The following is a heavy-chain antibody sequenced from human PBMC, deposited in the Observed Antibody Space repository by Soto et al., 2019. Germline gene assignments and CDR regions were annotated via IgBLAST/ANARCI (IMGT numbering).Heavy chain of an antibody. CDR3: ASQVSIAAEYGY. CDR2: INHSGST. D-gene: IGHD6-13*01. J-gene: IGHJ4*02. CDR1: GGSFSGYY. V-gene: IGHV4-34*01. Sequence: NPSETLSLTCAVYGGSFSGYYWSWIRQPPGKGLEWIGEINHSGSTNYNPSLKSRVTISVDTSKNQFSLKLSSVTAADTAVYYCASQVSIAAEYGYWGQGTLVTVSS.